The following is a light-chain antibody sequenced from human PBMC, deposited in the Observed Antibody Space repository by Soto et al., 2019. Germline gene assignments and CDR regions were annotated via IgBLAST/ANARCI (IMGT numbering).Light chain of an antibody. V-gene: IGKV3-11*01. CDR2: DAS. J-gene: IGKJ1*01. CDR1: QSVSSY. CDR3: QQRSNWPS. Sequence: EIVLTQSPGTLSLSPGEIATLSFRASQSVSSYYLAWYQQKPGQAPRLLIYDASNRATGIPARFSGSGSGTDFTLTISSLEPEDFAVYYCQQRSNWPSFGQGTKVDIK.